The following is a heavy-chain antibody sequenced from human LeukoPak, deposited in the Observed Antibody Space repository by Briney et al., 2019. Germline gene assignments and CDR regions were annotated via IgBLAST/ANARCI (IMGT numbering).Heavy chain of an antibody. CDR1: GFTFSNYA. J-gene: IGHJ4*02. D-gene: IGHD2-15*01. CDR2: ISYDGSGK. CDR3: AKAVVHI. Sequence: GGSLRLSCAASGFTFSNYALHWVRQAPGKGLDWVALISYDGSGKYYPDSVKGRFTISRDSSTLYLQMNSLRTEDTAVYYCAKAVVHIWGQGTLVTVSS. V-gene: IGHV3-30*04.